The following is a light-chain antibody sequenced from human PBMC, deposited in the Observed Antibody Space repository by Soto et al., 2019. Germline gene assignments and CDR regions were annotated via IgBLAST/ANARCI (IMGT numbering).Light chain of an antibody. V-gene: IGLV1-40*01. Sequence: QSVLTQPPSVSGAPGQRITISCTGSSSNIGAGYDVHWYQQLPGTAPKLLIYGNSNRPSGVPDRFSGSKSGTSASLAITGLQAEDEADYYCQPYVSSLSAYVFGTGTKLPVL. CDR2: GNS. CDR1: SSNIGAGYD. J-gene: IGLJ1*01. CDR3: QPYVSSLSAYV.